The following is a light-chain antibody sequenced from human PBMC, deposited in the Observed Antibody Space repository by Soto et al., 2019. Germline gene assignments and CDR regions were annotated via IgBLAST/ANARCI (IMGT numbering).Light chain of an antibody. J-gene: IGKJ1*01. CDR1: QSIGSW. CDR2: KAS. Sequence: DIQMTQSPSTLSASVGDRVTITCRASQSIGSWLAWYQQKPGKAPKLLIYKASTLESGVPSRFSGSGSGTEFTLTISSLQPDDFATYYCQQYNSYSTCTFGQGTKVEIK. V-gene: IGKV1-5*03. CDR3: QQYNSYSTCT.